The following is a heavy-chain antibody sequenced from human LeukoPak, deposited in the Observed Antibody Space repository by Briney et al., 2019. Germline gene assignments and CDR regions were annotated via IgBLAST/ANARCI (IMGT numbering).Heavy chain of an antibody. D-gene: IGHD1-7*01. Sequence: LRLSCAASGFTFDDYAMHWVRQAPGKGLEWISGISWNSGSIGYADSVKGRFTISRDNAKNSLYLQMNSLRAEDMALYYCAKETGTTYSSAFDIWGQGTMVTVSS. CDR3: AKETGTTYSSAFDI. CDR1: GFTFDDYA. CDR2: ISWNSGSI. J-gene: IGHJ3*02. V-gene: IGHV3-9*03.